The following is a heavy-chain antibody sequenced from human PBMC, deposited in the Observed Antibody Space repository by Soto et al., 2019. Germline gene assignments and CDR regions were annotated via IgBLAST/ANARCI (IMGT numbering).Heavy chain of an antibody. Sequence: QVQLQESGPGLVKPSQTLSLTCTVSGGSISSGGYYWSWIRQHPGKGLEWIGYIYYSGSTYYNPSLKSPVTTXXXTXQNQFSLKLTSVTAAATAVYYCARSGSSYAPNPLLYWGQGTLVTVSS. CDR1: GGSISSGGYY. CDR2: IYYSGST. V-gene: IGHV4-31*01. D-gene: IGHD5-18*01. J-gene: IGHJ4*02. CDR3: ARSGSSYAPNPLLY.